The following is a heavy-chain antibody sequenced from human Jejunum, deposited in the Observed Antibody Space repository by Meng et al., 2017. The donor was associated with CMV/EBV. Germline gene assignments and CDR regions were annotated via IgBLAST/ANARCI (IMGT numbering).Heavy chain of an antibody. Sequence: QVQVVQSGAEVKKPGSSVKVACKTSGDSFSTQTFSWVRHAPGQGLEWMGGLIAVFDKTKAAPRFQDRVTFTADESTSTAYMELSSLTFDDTAVYFCARGRRNEPLFDYWGQGTLVTVSS. J-gene: IGHJ4*02. CDR1: GDSFSTQT. V-gene: IGHV1-69*13. CDR3: ARGRRNEPLFDY. CDR2: LIAVFDKT. D-gene: IGHD1-14*01.